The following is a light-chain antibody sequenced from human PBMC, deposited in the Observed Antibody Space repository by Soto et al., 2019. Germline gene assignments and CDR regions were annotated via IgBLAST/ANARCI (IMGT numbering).Light chain of an antibody. V-gene: IGLV2-14*01. CDR1: SSDVGAYSY. CDR2: EVS. CDR3: SSYTISSTLV. J-gene: IGLJ1*01. Sequence: QSALTQPASVSGSPGQSITISCTGTSSDVGAYSYVSRYQQHPGKAPKLMIYEVSNRPSGVSNRFSGSKSGNTASLAISGLQAEDEADYYCSSYTISSTLVFGTGTRATVL.